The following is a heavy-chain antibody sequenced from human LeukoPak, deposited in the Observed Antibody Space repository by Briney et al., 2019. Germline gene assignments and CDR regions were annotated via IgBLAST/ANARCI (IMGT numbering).Heavy chain of an antibody. J-gene: IGHJ4*02. CDR2: FDPGSGEI. CDR1: GYSITELS. D-gene: IGHD3-9*01. Sequence: ASVKVSCKVSGYSITELSTHWVRQAPGKGLEWMGGFDPGSGEIIYEQKLQDRVTMTEDTSTDTAYMELSSLRSEDTALYYCAKMTHYDLLPFWGQGTLVTVSS. CDR3: AKMTHYDLLPF. V-gene: IGHV1-24*01.